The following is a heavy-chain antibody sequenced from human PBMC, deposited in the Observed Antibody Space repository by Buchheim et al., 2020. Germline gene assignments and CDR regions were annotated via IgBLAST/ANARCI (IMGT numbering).Heavy chain of an antibody. Sequence: QVQLVQSGAEVKKPGSSVKVSCKASGGTFSSYAISWVRQAPGQGLEWMGRIIPILGIANYAQKFQGRVTITADKSTSTAYMELSSLRSEDTAVYYCARSLWFGELLSQNRFGYYYYGMDVWGQGTT. CDR1: GGTFSSYA. CDR3: ARSLWFGELLSQNRFGYYYYGMDV. CDR2: IIPILGIA. J-gene: IGHJ6*02. D-gene: IGHD3-10*01. V-gene: IGHV1-69*04.